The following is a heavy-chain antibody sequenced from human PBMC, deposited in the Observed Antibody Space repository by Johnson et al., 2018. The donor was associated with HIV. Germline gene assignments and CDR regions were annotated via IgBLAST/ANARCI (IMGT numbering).Heavy chain of an antibody. J-gene: IGHJ3*02. Sequence: QVQLVESGGGVVQPGRSLRLSCAASGFTFSSCAMHWVRQAPGKGLEWETIISYDGINKYYAESVKGRFTISRDISKDTLYLQMNSLKAEDTAVYYCAKGFFELDDAFDIWGQGTMVTVSS. CDR3: AKGFFELDDAFDI. V-gene: IGHV3-30*04. CDR1: GFTFSSCA. D-gene: IGHD3/OR15-3a*01. CDR2: ISYDGINK.